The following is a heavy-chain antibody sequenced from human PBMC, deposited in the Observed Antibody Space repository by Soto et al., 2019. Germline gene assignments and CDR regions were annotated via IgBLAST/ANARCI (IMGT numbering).Heavy chain of an antibody. CDR2: MNPNSGNT. Sequence: QVQLVQSGAEVKKPGASVKVSCKASGDTFTSYEINWVRQATGQGLEWMGWMNPNSGNTGYAQKFHGRVTMTRNTAMSTGYMELSSMRSEDAAVYYCARLGYCSGGSCSRGNRFDPWGEGTLVPVSS. V-gene: IGHV1-8*01. CDR1: GDTFTSYE. D-gene: IGHD2-15*01. CDR3: ARLGYCSGGSCSRGNRFDP. J-gene: IGHJ5*02.